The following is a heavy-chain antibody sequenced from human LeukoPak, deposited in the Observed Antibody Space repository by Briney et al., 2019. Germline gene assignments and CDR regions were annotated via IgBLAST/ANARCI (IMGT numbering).Heavy chain of an antibody. J-gene: IGHJ6*02. Sequence: ASVKVSCKASGDTFTSYGISGVRPAPGQGREWMGWISAYNGNTNYAQKLQGRVTMTTDTSTSTAYMELRSLRSDDTAVYYCARDDIVVVPAAMGVYYYGMDVWGQGTTVTVSS. V-gene: IGHV1-18*01. D-gene: IGHD2-2*01. CDR1: GDTFTSYG. CDR2: ISAYNGNT. CDR3: ARDDIVVVPAAMGVYYYGMDV.